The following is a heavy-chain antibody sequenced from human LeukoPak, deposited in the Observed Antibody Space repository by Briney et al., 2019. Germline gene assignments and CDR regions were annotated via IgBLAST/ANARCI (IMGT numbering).Heavy chain of an antibody. CDR2: INHSGST. J-gene: IGHJ6*02. Sequence: SETLSLTCAVYGGSFSGYYWSWIRQPPGKGLEWIGEINHSGSTNYNPSLKSRVTISVDTSKNQFSLKLSSVTAADTAVYYCARTVAGRVYYYYYYGMDAWGQGTTVTVSS. V-gene: IGHV4-34*01. D-gene: IGHD6-19*01. CDR3: ARTVAGRVYYYYYYGMDA. CDR1: GGSFSGYY.